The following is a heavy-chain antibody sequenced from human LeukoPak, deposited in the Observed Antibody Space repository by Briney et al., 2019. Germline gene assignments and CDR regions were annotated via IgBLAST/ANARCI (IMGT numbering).Heavy chain of an antibody. CDR2: INTDGSKT. D-gene: IGHD6-6*01. Sequence: GGSLRLSCAASGFXFSSYWMHWVRQAPGKGQVWVSRINTDGSKTNYADSVTGRFTISRDNAKNTLYLQMNSLRAEDTAVYYCARDLTSSSLDYWGQGTLVTVSS. V-gene: IGHV3-74*01. CDR3: ARDLTSSSLDY. J-gene: IGHJ4*02. CDR1: GFXFSSYW.